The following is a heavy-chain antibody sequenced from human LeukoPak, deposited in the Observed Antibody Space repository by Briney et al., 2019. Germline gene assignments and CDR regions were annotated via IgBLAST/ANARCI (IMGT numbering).Heavy chain of an antibody. D-gene: IGHD5-12*01. CDR1: GFTFTDHY. CDR3: ARVRVATITSYFDY. V-gene: IGHV4-34*01. J-gene: IGHJ4*02. CDR2: IYHSGST. Sequence: GSLRLSCAASGFTFTDHYMDWVRQAPGKGLEWIGEIYHSGSTNYNPSLKSRVTISVDKSKNQFSLKLSSVTAADTAVYYCARVRVATITSYFDYWGQGTLVTVSS.